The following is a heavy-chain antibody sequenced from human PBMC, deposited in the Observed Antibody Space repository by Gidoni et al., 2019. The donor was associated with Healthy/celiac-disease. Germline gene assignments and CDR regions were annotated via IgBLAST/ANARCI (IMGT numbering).Heavy chain of an antibody. CDR2: IYSGGST. V-gene: IGHV3-53*01. CDR1: GFTVSSNY. J-gene: IGHJ4*02. CDR3: ARAGTLLFGSPPVDY. Sequence: EVQLVESGGGLIQPGGSLRLSCAASGFTVSSNYMSWVRQAPGKGLEWVSVIYSGGSTYYADSVKGRFTISRDNSKNTLYLQMNSLRAEDTAVYYCARAGTLLFGSPPVDYWGQGTLVTVSS. D-gene: IGHD3-3*01.